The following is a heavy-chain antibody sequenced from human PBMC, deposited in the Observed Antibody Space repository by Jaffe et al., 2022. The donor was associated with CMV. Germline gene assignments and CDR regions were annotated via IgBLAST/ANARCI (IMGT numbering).Heavy chain of an antibody. J-gene: IGHJ4*02. CDR2: IYYSGST. CDR1: GGSIGRSSYY. V-gene: IGHV4-39*01. D-gene: IGHD6-13*01. CDR3: VRQAAQTFDY. Sequence: QLQLQESGPGVVKPSGTLSLTCSVSGGSIGRSSYYWGWIRQSPGKGLEWIGNIYYSGSTNYNPSLKSRVTISVDMSKDQFSLNLSSVTAADTAIYYCVRQAAQTFDYWGQGTLVTVSS.